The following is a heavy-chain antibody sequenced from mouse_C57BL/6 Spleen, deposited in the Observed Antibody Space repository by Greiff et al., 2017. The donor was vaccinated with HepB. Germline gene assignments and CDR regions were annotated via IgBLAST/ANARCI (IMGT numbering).Heavy chain of an antibody. D-gene: IGHD1-1*01. CDR2: IDPSDSYT. J-gene: IGHJ2*01. CDR1: GYTFTSYW. V-gene: IGHV1-69*01. CDR3: ARSLYGSSDY. Sequence: QVQLQQPGAELVMPGASVKLSCKASGYTFTSYWMHWVKQRPGQGLEWIGEIDPSDSYTNYNQKFQGKSTLTVDKSSSTAYMQLSSLTSEDSAVYYCARSLYGSSDYWGQGTTLTVSS.